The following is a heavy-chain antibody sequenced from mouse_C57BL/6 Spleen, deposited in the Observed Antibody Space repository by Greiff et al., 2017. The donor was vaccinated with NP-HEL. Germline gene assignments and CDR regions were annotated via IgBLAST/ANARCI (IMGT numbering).Heavy chain of an antibody. CDR2: IYPRSGNT. Sequence: QVQLQQSGAELARPGASVKLSCEASGYTFTSYGISWVKQRTGQGLEWIGEIYPRSGNTYYNEKFKGKATLTADKSSSTAYMELRSLTSEDSAVYFCARWDYGSSVYWYFDVWGTGTTVTVSS. D-gene: IGHD1-1*01. CDR1: GYTFTSYG. J-gene: IGHJ1*03. V-gene: IGHV1-81*01. CDR3: ARWDYGSSVYWYFDV.